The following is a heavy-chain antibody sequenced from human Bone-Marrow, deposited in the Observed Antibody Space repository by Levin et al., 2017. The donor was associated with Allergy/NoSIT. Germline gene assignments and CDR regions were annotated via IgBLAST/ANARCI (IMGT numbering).Heavy chain of an antibody. Sequence: KSSETLSLTCTVSGGSISSGSYYWSWIRQPAGKGLEWIGRIYTSGSTNYNPSLKSRVTISVDTSKNQFSLKLSSVTAADTAVYYCARGDEAAGASGYYYYMDVWGKGTTVTVSS. CDR1: GGSISSGSYY. D-gene: IGHD6-13*01. V-gene: IGHV4-61*02. CDR3: ARGDEAAGASGYYYYMDV. CDR2: IYTSGST. J-gene: IGHJ6*03.